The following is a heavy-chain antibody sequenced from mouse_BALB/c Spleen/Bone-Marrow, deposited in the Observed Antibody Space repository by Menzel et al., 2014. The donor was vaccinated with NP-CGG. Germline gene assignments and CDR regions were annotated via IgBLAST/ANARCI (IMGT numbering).Heavy chain of an antibody. D-gene: IGHD2-14*01. CDR1: GFNIKDTY. CDR3: ASYRYGWYFDV. CDR2: IDPAIFT. V-gene: IGHV14-3*02. Sequence: EVQLQQSGAELVKPGASVKLSCTASGFNIKDTYLHWVKQRPEQGLDWIGRIDPAIFTKYDPKFQGKSTITADTSSNTAYLHLSSLTSEDTAVYYCASYRYGWYFDVWGAGTTVTVSS. J-gene: IGHJ1*01.